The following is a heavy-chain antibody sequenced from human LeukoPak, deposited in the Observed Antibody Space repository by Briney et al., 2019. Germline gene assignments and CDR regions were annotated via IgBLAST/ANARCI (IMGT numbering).Heavy chain of an antibody. V-gene: IGHV3-23*01. CDR3: AKDFWSGYYPDY. Sequence: GGSLRLSCAASGFIFSSYAMSWVRQAPGKGLEWVSGIGSGGSTHYADSVKGRFTISRDNSKNTLYLQMNSLRAEDTAVYYCAKDFWSGYYPDYWGQGTLVTVSS. CDR1: GFIFSSYA. CDR2: IGSGGST. J-gene: IGHJ4*02. D-gene: IGHD3-3*01.